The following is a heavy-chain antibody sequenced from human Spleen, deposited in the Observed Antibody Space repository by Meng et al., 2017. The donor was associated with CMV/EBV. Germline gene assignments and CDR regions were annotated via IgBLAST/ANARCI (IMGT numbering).Heavy chain of an antibody. J-gene: IGHJ6*02. Sequence: GESLKISWAASGFTFSSYGMHWVRQAPGKGLEWVEVIWYDGSNKYYADSVKVRFTISRDNSKNTLYLQMNSRRAEDTAVYYCAKDITIFGVVTRGGMDVWGQGTTVTVSS. CDR1: GFTFSSYG. CDR3: AKDITIFGVVTRGGMDV. V-gene: IGHV3-33*06. CDR2: IWYDGSNK. D-gene: IGHD3-3*01.